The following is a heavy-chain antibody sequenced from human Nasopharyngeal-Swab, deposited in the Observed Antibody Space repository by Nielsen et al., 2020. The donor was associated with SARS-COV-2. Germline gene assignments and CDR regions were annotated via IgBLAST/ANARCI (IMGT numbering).Heavy chain of an antibody. D-gene: IGHD6-13*01. CDR3: ANSWYDYYYGMDV. Sequence: GESLKIYCAASGFTFSSYSMNWVRQAPGKGLEWVSSISSSSSYIYYADTVKGRFTISRDNSKNTLYLQMNSLRAEDTAVYYCANSWYDYYYGMDVWGQGTTVTVSS. CDR1: GFTFSSYS. CDR2: ISSSSSYI. V-gene: IGHV3-21*04. J-gene: IGHJ6*02.